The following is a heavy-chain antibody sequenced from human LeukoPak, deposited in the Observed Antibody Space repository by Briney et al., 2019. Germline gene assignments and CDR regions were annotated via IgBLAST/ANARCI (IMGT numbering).Heavy chain of an antibody. V-gene: IGHV4-59*08. CDR1: GGSISSYY. CDR2: IYYSGST. CDR3: ARLPPHCSGGSCPFDC. Sequence: PSETLSLTCTVSGGSISSYYWSWIRQPPGKGLEWIGYIYYSGSTNYNPSLKSRVTISVDTSKNQFSLKLSSVTAADTAVYYCARLPPHCSGGSCPFDCWGQGTLVTVSS. J-gene: IGHJ4*02. D-gene: IGHD2-15*01.